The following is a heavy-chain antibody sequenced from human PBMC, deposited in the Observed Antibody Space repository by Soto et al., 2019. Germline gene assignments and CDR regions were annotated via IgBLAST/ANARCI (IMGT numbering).Heavy chain of an antibody. V-gene: IGHV1-3*01. CDR2: INAVYGNT. CDR1: GYTFTSYA. J-gene: IGHJ6*02. Sequence: ASVKVSCKASGYTFTSYAMHWVRQAPGQRLEWMGWINAVYGNTKYAQKFQGRVTITTDESTSTAYMELSSLRSEDTAVYYCARDPRNYYYYGMDVWGQGTTVTVSS. CDR3: ARDPRNYYYYGMDV.